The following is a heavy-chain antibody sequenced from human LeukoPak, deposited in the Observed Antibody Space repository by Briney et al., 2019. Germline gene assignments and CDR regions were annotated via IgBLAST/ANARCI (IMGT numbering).Heavy chain of an antibody. CDR2: ISGRGGRT. CDR1: GFTFSSYA. CDR3: ARHYYYDSSGYHFDAFDI. J-gene: IGHJ3*02. D-gene: IGHD3-22*01. Sequence: PGGSLRLSCAASGFTFSSYAMSWVCEAPGKGLEWVSAISGRGGRTYYADSVKDRFTISRDNSKNTLYLQMNSLRAEDTAVYYCARHYYYDSSGYHFDAFDIWGQGTMVTVSS. V-gene: IGHV3-23*01.